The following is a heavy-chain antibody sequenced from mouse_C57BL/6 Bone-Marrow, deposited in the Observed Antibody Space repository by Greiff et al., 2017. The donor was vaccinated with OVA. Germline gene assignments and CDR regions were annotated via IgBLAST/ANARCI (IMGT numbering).Heavy chain of an antibody. V-gene: IGHV1-82*01. Sequence: VQLVESGPELVKPGASVKISCKASGYAFSSSWMNWVKQRPGKGLEWIGRIYPGDGDTNYNGKFKGKATLTADKSSSTAYMQLSSLTSEDSAVYFCARSLYYDYPYYAMDYWGQGTSVTVSS. CDR2: IYPGDGDT. CDR3: ARSLYYDYPYYAMDY. D-gene: IGHD2-4*01. CDR1: GYAFSSSW. J-gene: IGHJ4*01.